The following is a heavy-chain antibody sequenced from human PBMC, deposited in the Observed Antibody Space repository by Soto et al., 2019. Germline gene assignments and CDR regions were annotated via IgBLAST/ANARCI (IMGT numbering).Heavy chain of an antibody. CDR2: INPNSGGT. CDR1: GYTFTGYY. D-gene: IGHD3-22*01. Sequence: GASVKVSCKASGYTFTGYYMHWVRQAPGQGLEWMGWINPNSGGTNYAQKFQGWVTMTRDTSISTAYMELSRLRSDDTAVYYCARDLWGKYYYDSSGYSTGLYYYYGMDVWGQGTTVTVSS. J-gene: IGHJ6*02. V-gene: IGHV1-2*04. CDR3: ARDLWGKYYYDSSGYSTGLYYYYGMDV.